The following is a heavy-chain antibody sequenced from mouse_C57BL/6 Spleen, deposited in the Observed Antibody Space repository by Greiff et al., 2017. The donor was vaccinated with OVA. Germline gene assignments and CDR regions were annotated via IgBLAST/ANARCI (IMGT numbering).Heavy chain of an antibody. D-gene: IGHD3-3*01. V-gene: IGHV5-6*01. J-gene: IGHJ1*03. CDR2: ISSGGSYT. CDR1: GFTFSSYG. Sequence: EVMLVESGGDLVKPGGSLKLSCAASGFTFSSYGMSWVRQTPDKRLEWVATISSGGSYTYYPDSVKGRFTISRDNAKNTLYLQMSSLKSEDTAMYYCARQSRARGYFDVWGTGTTVTVSS. CDR3: ARQSRARGYFDV.